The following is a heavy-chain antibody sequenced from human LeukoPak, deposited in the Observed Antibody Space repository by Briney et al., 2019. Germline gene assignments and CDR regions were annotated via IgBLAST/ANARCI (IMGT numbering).Heavy chain of an antibody. CDR3: ARADVDIVATIIWFDP. D-gene: IGHD5-12*01. CDR2: IYTSGST. CDR1: GGSISIYS. V-gene: IGHV4-4*09. J-gene: IGHJ5*02. Sequence: SETLSLTCTVSGGSISIYSWSWIRQPPGKGLEWIGYIYTSGSTNYNPSLQSRVTISVDTSRSQFSLKLTSVTAADTAVYYCARADVDIVATIIWFDPWGQGTLVTVSS.